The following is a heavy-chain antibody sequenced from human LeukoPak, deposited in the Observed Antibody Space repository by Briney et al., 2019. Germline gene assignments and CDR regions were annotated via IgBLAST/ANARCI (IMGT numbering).Heavy chain of an antibody. CDR3: ARLLQVVTPPLGY. D-gene: IGHD4-23*01. CDR2: INPNRGGT. J-gene: IGHJ4*02. Sequence: ASVKVSCKASVYTFTGYYMHWVRQAPGQGVEWMGWINPNRGGTHYEQKFQGRVTMTRDTSISTAYMELSRLRSDVTAVYCCARLLQVVTPPLGYGGQGTLDSVSS. V-gene: IGHV1-2*02. CDR1: VYTFTGYY.